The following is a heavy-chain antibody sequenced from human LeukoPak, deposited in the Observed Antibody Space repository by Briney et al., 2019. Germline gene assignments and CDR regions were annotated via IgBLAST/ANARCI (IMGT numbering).Heavy chain of an antibody. J-gene: IGHJ5*02. Sequence: AGGSLRLSCAASGFTFSSYWMSWVRQAPGKGLEWVANIKQDGSEKYYVDSVKGRFTISRDNAKNSLYLQMNSLRAEDTAVYYCARDLLWFGELNWFDPWGQGTLVTVSS. CDR1: GFTFSSYW. V-gene: IGHV3-7*01. D-gene: IGHD3-10*01. CDR3: ARDLLWFGELNWFDP. CDR2: IKQDGSEK.